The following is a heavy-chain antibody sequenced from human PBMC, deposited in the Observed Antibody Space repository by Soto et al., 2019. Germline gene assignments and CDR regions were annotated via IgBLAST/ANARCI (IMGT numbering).Heavy chain of an antibody. D-gene: IGHD4-17*01. CDR2: IYYSGRT. Sequence: QVQLQESGPGLVKPSETLSLTCTVSGGSISSYYWSWIWLPPGKGLEWIGYIYYSGRTNYNPSHTRRVTISVDTSKTQCSLRLSSLTAADTAVYYCARAYGDYVFDYWGQGTLVTVSS. CDR1: GGSISSYY. V-gene: IGHV4-59*01. CDR3: ARAYGDYVFDY. J-gene: IGHJ4*02.